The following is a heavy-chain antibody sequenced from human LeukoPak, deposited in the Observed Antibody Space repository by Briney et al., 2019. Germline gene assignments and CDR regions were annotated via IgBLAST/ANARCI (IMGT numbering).Heavy chain of an antibody. CDR1: GFTFSLYA. J-gene: IGHJ6*03. CDR2: IDGDGANT. D-gene: IGHD3-10*01. CDR3: ATRFGLDYDYYYMDV. Sequence: TGGSLRLSCAASGFTFSLYAMTWVRQTPEKGLEWVSTIDGDGANTYYADSVRGRFTISRDNSKNTLSLQMTSLRADDTAVYYCATRFGLDYDYYYMDVWGKGTTVTVSS. V-gene: IGHV3-23*01.